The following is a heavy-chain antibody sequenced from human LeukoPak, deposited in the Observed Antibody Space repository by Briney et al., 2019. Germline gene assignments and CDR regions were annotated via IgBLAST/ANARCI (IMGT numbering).Heavy chain of an antibody. Sequence: PSETLPLNGAGYGGSFSGYYWSWIRPPPGHGLEWIGEINHSGSTNYNPSLKSRVTISVDTSKNQFSLKLSSVTAADTAVYYCARPISCSATTCSDSFHVWGQGTMVTVSS. CDR2: INHSGST. V-gene: IGHV4-34*01. J-gene: IGHJ3*01. D-gene: IGHD2-2*01. CDR1: GGSFSGYY. CDR3: ARPISCSATTCSDSFHV.